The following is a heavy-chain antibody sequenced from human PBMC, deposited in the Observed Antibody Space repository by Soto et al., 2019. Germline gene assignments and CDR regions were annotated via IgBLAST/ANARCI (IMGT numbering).Heavy chain of an antibody. V-gene: IGHV3-11*06. Sequence: LRLSCAASGFTFSDYYMSWIRQAPVKGLEWVSYISSSSSYTNYADSVKGRFTISRDNAKNSLYLQMNSLRAEDTAVYYCARDRVAAWLRSDAFDIWGQGTMVTVSS. J-gene: IGHJ3*02. D-gene: IGHD5-12*01. CDR1: GFTFSDYY. CDR3: ARDRVAAWLRSDAFDI. CDR2: ISSSSSYT.